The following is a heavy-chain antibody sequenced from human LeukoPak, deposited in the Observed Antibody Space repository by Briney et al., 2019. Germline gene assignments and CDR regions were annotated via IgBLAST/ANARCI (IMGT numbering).Heavy chain of an antibody. V-gene: IGHV1-2*06. CDR1: GYTLTDYY. CDR3: ARDRDYSNTERGFDY. Sequence: ASVKVSCKTSGYTLTDYYIHWVRQAPGQGLEWMGRINPNSGETNSAQKFQGRVTMTGDTSISTAYMELRRVTSDDTAVYYCARDRDYSNTERGFDYWGQGTLVTVSS. CDR2: INPNSGET. D-gene: IGHD4-11*01. J-gene: IGHJ4*02.